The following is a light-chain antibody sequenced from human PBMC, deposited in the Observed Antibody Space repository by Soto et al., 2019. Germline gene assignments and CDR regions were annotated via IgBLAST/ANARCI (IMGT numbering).Light chain of an antibody. V-gene: IGKV3-15*01. Sequence: EIVLTQSAGTLCLSPGERATLSCRASQSVSSSYLAWYQQKPGQAPRLLIYEAFTRATGIPARFSGSGSGTELTLTISSLQSEDFAVYYCQQYNAWPPTFGQGTRLEIK. J-gene: IGKJ5*01. CDR2: EAF. CDR3: QQYNAWPPT. CDR1: QSVSSSY.